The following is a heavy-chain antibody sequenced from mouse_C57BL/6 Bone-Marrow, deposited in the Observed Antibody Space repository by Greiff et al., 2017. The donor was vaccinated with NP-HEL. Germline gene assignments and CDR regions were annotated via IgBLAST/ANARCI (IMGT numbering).Heavy chain of an antibody. V-gene: IGHV1-55*01. Sequence: VQLQQSGAELVKPGASVKMSCKASGYTFTSYWITWVKQRPGQGLEWIGDIYPGSGSTNYNEKFKSKATLTVDTSSSTAYMQLSSLTSEDAAVYYCARPGSSYAYFDVWGTGTTVTVSS. J-gene: IGHJ1*03. CDR3: ARPGSSYAYFDV. D-gene: IGHD1-1*01. CDR2: IYPGSGST. CDR1: GYTFTSYW.